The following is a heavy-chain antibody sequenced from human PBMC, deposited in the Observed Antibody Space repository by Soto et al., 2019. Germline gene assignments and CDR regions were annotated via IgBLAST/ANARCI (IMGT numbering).Heavy chain of an antibody. CDR3: TCSLSGDTGLHL. CDR1: GSTFSGSA. J-gene: IGHJ4*02. D-gene: IGHD5-18*01. CDR2: IQTKSNAYAT. Sequence: GGSLRLSCAASGSTFSGSAMHWVRLASGKGLEWVGRIQTKSNAYATAYAESVKGRFTISRDESKDTAYLQMNSLKADDTAVYFCTCSLSGDTGLHLWGQGTLVTVSS. V-gene: IGHV3-73*01.